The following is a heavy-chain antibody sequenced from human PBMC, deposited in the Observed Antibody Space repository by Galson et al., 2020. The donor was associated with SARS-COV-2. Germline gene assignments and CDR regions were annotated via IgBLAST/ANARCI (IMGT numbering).Heavy chain of an antibody. V-gene: IGHV4-39*07. CDR1: GGSISSSGHY. D-gene: IGHD1-26*01. CDR3: PGDLWGAPATWDR. Sequence: SQTLSLTCNVSGGSISSSGHYWGWIRQPPGTGLEWIGSIYYTGSTHYNPSLKSRVTILQDTSKNHFSLRLTSVSAADTATYFCPGDLWGAPATWDRWGQGALVTVS. J-gene: IGHJ5*02. CDR2: IYYTGST.